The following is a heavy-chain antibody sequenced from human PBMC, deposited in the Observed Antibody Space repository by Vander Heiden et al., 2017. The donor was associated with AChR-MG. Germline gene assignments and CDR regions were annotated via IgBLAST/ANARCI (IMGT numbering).Heavy chain of an antibody. CDR1: GYTFTSYA. D-gene: IGHD6-13*01. J-gene: IGHJ4*02. V-gene: IGHV1-3*01. CDR2: INAGNGNT. CDR3: ARVRAAAGGGGGYYFDY. Sequence: QVQLVQSGAEVKKPGASVKVSCKASGYTFTSYAMHWVRQAPEQRLEWMGWINAGNGNTKYSQKFQGRVTITRDTSASTAYMELSSLRSEDTAVYYCARVRAAAGGGGGYYFDYWGQGTLVTVSS.